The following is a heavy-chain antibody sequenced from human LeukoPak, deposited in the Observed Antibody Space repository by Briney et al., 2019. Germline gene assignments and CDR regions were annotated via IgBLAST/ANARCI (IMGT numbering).Heavy chain of an antibody. V-gene: IGHV4-34*01. CDR3: ARGLKVTQYDAFDI. Sequence: SETLSLTCAVYGGSFSGYYWSWIRQPPGKGLEWIGEINHSGSTNYNPSLKSRVTISVDTSKSQFSLKLSSVTAADTAVYYCARGLKVTQYDAFDIWGQGTMVTVSS. D-gene: IGHD2-21*02. J-gene: IGHJ3*02. CDR2: INHSGST. CDR1: GGSFSGYY.